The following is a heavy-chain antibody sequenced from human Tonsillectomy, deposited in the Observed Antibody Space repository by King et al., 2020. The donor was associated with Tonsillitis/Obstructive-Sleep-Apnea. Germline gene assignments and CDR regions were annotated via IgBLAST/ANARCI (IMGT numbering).Heavy chain of an antibody. Sequence: QLVQSGAEVKKPGSSVKVSCKASGGTFSSYAISWVRQAPGQGLEWIGGMIPIFGTANYAQKFQGRVTITADESTSTAYMELSSLRSEDTAVYYCARDRVEGCSSTSCYTADYWGQGTLVTVSS. CDR2: MIPIFGTA. D-gene: IGHD2-2*02. J-gene: IGHJ4*02. CDR1: GGTFSSYA. CDR3: ARDRVEGCSSTSCYTADY. V-gene: IGHV1-69*01.